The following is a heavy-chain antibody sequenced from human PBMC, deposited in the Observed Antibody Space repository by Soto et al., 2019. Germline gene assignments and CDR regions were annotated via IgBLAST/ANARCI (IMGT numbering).Heavy chain of an antibody. J-gene: IGHJ4*02. CDR2: IIPILGIA. Sequence: QVQLVKSGAEVKKPGSSVKFSCKASGGTFSSYTISWVRQAPGQGLEWMGRIIPILGIANYAQKFQGRVTITADKSTSTAYMELSSLRSEDTAVYYCARAVAGTVDYWCQGTLVTVSS. V-gene: IGHV1-69*02. D-gene: IGHD6-19*01. CDR3: ARAVAGTVDY. CDR1: GGTFSSYT.